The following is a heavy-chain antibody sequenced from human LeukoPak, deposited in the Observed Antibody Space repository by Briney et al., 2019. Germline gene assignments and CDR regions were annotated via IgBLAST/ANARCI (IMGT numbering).Heavy chain of an antibody. CDR1: GGSFSGYY. J-gene: IGHJ3*02. Sequence: SETLSLTCAVYGGSFSGYYWSWIRQPPGKGLEWIGEINHSGSTNYNPSLKSRVTISVDTSKNQFSLKLSSVTAADTAVYYCATRSEQLWLPAFGIWGQGTMVTVSS. CDR3: ATRSEQLWLPAFGI. D-gene: IGHD5-18*01. CDR2: INHSGST. V-gene: IGHV4-34*01.